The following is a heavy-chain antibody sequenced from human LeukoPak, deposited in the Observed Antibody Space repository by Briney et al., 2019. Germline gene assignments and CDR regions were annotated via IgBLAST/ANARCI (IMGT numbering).Heavy chain of an antibody. D-gene: IGHD3-16*01. J-gene: IGHJ4*02. CDR1: AFSLSTNGVG. Sequence: SGPTLVKPTQTLTLTCTFSAFSLSTNGVGMGWLRQPPGNALEWLALIFWDGDKRYSPSLKSRITITKDTPKNQVVLTMTNMDPVDTATYYCAHSWGSKLDYWGQGTLVTVSS. CDR3: AHSWGSKLDY. CDR2: IFWDGDK. V-gene: IGHV2-5*02.